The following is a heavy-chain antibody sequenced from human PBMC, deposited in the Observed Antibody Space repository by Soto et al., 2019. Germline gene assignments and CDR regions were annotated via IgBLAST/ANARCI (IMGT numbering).Heavy chain of an antibody. CDR3: AHTSYGDTFDY. Sequence: QITLKESGPTLVKPTHTLTLTCSFSGFSLSNSGVGVGWIRHPPVKALEWLALIYWDDDKRYSPSLKSRLTITKDTSKNQVVLTMTNMDPVDTATYYCAHTSYGDTFDYWGQGTLVTVSS. CDR1: GFSLSNSGVG. D-gene: IGHD4-17*01. J-gene: IGHJ4*02. CDR2: IYWDDDK. V-gene: IGHV2-5*02.